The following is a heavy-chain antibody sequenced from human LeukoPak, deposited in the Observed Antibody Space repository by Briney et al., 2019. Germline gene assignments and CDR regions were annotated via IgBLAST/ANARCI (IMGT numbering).Heavy chain of an antibody. CDR2: INPIFGTA. CDR1: GYTFTSYY. D-gene: IGHD5-18*01. J-gene: IGHJ4*02. V-gene: IGHV1-69*13. CDR3: ARDARGYSYGN. Sequence: SVTVSCKASGYTFTSYYMHWVRQAPGQGLEWMGGINPIFGTANYAQKFQGRVTITADESTSTAYMELSSLRSEDTAVYYCARDARGYSYGNWGQGTLVTVSS.